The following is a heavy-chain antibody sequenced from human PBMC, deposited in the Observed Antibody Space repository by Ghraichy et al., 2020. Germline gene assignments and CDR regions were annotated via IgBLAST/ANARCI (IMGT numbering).Heavy chain of an antibody. J-gene: IGHJ4*02. CDR1: GFTFSSYS. Sequence: LSLTCAASGFTFSSYSMNWVRQAPGKGLEWVSSISSSSSYIYYADSVKGRFTISRDNAKNSLYLQMNSLRAEDTAVYYCHQIAAPDYWGQGTLVTVSS. V-gene: IGHV3-21*01. D-gene: IGHD6-6*01. CDR2: ISSSSSYI. CDR3: HQIAAPDY.